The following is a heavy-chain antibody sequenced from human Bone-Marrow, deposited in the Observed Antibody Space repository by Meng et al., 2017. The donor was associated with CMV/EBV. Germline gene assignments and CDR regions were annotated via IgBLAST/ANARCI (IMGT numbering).Heavy chain of an antibody. D-gene: IGHD3-3*01. CDR3: AIVTISEGWFDP. Sequence: LRLSCTVSGGSISSGDYYWSWIRQPPGKGLEWIGYIYYSGSTYYNPSLKSRVTISVDTSKNQFSLKLSSVTAADTAVYYCAIVTISEGWFDPWGQGTLVTVSS. J-gene: IGHJ5*02. V-gene: IGHV4-30-4*01. CDR1: GGSISSGDYY. CDR2: IYYSGST.